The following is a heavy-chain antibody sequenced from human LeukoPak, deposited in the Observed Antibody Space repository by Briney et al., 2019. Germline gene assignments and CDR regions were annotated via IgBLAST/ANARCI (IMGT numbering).Heavy chain of an antibody. V-gene: IGHV4-59*08. J-gene: IGHJ5*02. CDR3: ARGYRFGEP. CDR1: GGSISSYY. Sequence: SETLSLTCTVSGGSISSYYWSWTRQPPGKGLEWIGYIYYSGSTNYNPSLKSRVTISVDTSKNQFSLKLSSVTAADTAVYYCARGYRFGEPWGQGTLVTVSS. CDR2: IYYSGST. D-gene: IGHD3-10*01.